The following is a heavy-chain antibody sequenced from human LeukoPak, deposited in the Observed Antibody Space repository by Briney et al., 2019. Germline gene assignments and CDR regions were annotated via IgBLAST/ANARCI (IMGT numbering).Heavy chain of an antibody. Sequence: PSETLSLTCTVSGGSISGSSYYWGWIRQPPGTGLEWIGSIYYSGSTYYNPSLKSRVTISVDTSKNQFSLKLSSVTAADTAVYYCARLPTWGYFDYWGQGTLVTVSS. J-gene: IGHJ4*02. D-gene: IGHD3-16*01. CDR1: GGSISGSSYY. V-gene: IGHV4-39*01. CDR2: IYYSGST. CDR3: ARLPTWGYFDY.